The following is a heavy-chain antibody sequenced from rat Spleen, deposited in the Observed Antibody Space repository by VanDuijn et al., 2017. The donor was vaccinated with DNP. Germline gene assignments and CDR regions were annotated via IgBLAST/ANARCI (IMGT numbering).Heavy chain of an antibody. Sequence: EVQLVESGGDLVQPGRSLKLSCATSGFTFSDYYIAWVRPAPKKGREWVESISYDGSSIYYGDSVKGRFIIFRDDAKNTQYLQMDSLRSEDTATYYCARHEDYSSYIYGFAYWGQGTLVTVSS. CDR2: ISYDGSSI. CDR1: GFTFSDYY. D-gene: IGHD1-2*01. V-gene: IGHV5-22*01. CDR3: ARHEDYSSYIYGFAY. J-gene: IGHJ3*01.